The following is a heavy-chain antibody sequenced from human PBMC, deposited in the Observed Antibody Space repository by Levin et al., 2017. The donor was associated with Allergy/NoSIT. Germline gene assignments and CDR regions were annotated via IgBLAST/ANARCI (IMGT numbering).Heavy chain of an antibody. J-gene: IGHJ6*03. CDR1: GYTFTSYG. V-gene: IGHV1-18*01. CDR3: ARGVHGSGSYYWDYYYYYMDV. D-gene: IGHD3-10*01. CDR2: ISAYNGNT. Sequence: ASVKVSCKASGYTFTSYGISWVRQAPGQGLEWMGWISAYNGNTNYAQKLQGRVTMTTDTSTSTAYMELRSLRSDDTAVYYCARGVHGSGSYYWDYYYYYMDVWGKGTTVTVSS.